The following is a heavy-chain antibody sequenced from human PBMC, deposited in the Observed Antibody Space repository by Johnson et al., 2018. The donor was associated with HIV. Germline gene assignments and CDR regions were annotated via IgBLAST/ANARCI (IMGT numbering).Heavy chain of an antibody. CDR2: IFSVGDV. CDR3: ARAHFPYCGGDCYSFAFDI. CDR1: GITVGTNY. J-gene: IGHJ3*02. V-gene: IGHV3-66*02. D-gene: IGHD2-21*02. Sequence: VQLVESGGGLVQPGGSLRLSCAASGITVGTNYMSWVRQAPGKGLEWVSVIFSVGDVYYADSVKGRFTISRDNSKNMVYLQMNSLRAEDTAVYYCARAHFPYCGGDCYSFAFDIWGQGTMVTVSS.